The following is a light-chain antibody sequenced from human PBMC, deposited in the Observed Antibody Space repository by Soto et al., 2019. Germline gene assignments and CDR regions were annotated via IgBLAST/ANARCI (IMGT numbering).Light chain of an antibody. Sequence: QSALTQPASVSGYPGQSITISCTGTSSDIGGYNYVSWYQQHPGKAPKLMIYDVSDRPSGVSNRFYGSKSGHTASLTLYALQAEDEADYYCASYASSNTVLFGGGTKLTVL. CDR1: SSDIGGYNY. CDR3: ASYASSNTVL. V-gene: IGLV2-14*03. J-gene: IGLJ2*01. CDR2: DVS.